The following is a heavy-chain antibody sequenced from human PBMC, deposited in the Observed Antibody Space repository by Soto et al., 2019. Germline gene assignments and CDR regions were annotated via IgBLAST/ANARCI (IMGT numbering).Heavy chain of an antibody. CDR2: INTYNGMT. Sequence: QVQLVQSGGEVKKPGASVTVSCKASGYTFINYHITWVRQAPGQGLEWMAWINTYNGMTDYAQRFQGRVTMTRDTSTSTAYMELRNLGSDDTAVYFCAKSPRGEMATYWGKGTLVTVSS. CDR1: GYTFINYH. D-gene: IGHD5-12*01. CDR3: AKSPRGEMATY. V-gene: IGHV1-18*01. J-gene: IGHJ4*02.